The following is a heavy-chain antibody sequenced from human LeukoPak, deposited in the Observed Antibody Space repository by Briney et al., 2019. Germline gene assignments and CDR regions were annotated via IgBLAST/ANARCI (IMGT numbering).Heavy chain of an antibody. D-gene: IGHD3-16*01. CDR2: IRSRDGIV. Sequence: GGSLRLSCAASGFTFSSYAMNWARQAPGKGLEWISYIRSRDGIVSYADSVKGRFTISTDTAKSSLFLQMNGLSADDTAVYYCVRDYVYAFDIWGQGTMVTVSS. CDR3: VRDYVYAFDI. V-gene: IGHV3-48*01. J-gene: IGHJ3*02. CDR1: GFTFSSYA.